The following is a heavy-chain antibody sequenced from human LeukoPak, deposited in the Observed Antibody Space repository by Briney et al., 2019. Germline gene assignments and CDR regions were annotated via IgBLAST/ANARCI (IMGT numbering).Heavy chain of an antibody. CDR1: GLTFSSYW. CDR3: ARDLAGPPQEAFDI. CDR2: IKQDGSEK. V-gene: IGHV3-7*01. J-gene: IGHJ3*02. Sequence: PGGSLRLSCAASGLTFSSYWMSWVRQAPGKGLEWVANIKQDGSEKHYVDSVTGRFTLSRDNAKNSLYLQMNSLRADDTAVYYCARDLAGPPQEAFDIWGQGTMVTVSS.